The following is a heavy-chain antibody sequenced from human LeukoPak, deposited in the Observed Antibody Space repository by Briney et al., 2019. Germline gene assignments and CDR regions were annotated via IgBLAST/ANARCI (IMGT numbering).Heavy chain of an antibody. CDR1: GFTFSSYS. CDR2: ISSSSSYI. CDR3: ATLNGPLFEY. J-gene: IGHJ4*02. D-gene: IGHD2-8*01. V-gene: IGHV3-21*01. Sequence: GGSLRLSCAASGFTFSSYSMNWVRQAPGKGLEWVSSISSSSSYIYYADSVKGRFTISRDDAKNSLYLQMSSLRAEDTAVYYCATLNGPLFEYWGQGTLVTVSS.